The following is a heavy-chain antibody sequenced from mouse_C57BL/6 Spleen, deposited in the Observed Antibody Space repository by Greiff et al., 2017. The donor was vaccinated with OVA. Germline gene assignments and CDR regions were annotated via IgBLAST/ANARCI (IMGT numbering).Heavy chain of an antibody. CDR2: ISDGGSYT. J-gene: IGHJ2*01. V-gene: IGHV5-4*01. D-gene: IGHD1-1*01. Sequence: EVKVVESGGGLVKPGGSLKLSCAASGFTFSSYAMSWVRQTPEKRLEWVATISDGGSYTYYPDNVKGRFTISRDNAKNNLYLQMSHLKSEDTAMYYCAREQAITTVVATNFDYWGQGTTLTVSS. CDR1: GFTFSSYA. CDR3: AREQAITTVVATNFDY.